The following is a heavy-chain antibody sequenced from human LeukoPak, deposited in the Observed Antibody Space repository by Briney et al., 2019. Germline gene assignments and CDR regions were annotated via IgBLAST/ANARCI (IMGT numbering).Heavy chain of an antibody. V-gene: IGHV3-21*01. CDR3: ARDVARISDY. CDR2: ISSDSNYI. D-gene: IGHD2-15*01. J-gene: IGHJ4*02. CDR1: GFTFSSYA. Sequence: GGSLRLSCAASGFTFSSYAMSWVRRAPGKGLEWVSSISSDSNYIYYADSVKGRFAISRDNAKNSLYLQMNSLRAEDTAVYYCARDVARISDYWGQGALVTVSS.